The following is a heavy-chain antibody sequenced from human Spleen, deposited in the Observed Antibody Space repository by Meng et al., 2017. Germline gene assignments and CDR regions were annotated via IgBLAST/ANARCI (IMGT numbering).Heavy chain of an antibody. CDR2: INPSGGTT. D-gene: IGHD7-27*01. CDR1: GYTFINYG. Sequence: QVQLGQSGAEVKKPGASVKVSCKASGYTFINYGVVWVRQAPGQGPEWMGIINPSGGTTSYAQNFQSRVTVTRDTSTSTVYMELSSLRSEDTAVYYCGGGGNENWGPVGYWGQGTLVTVSS. CDR3: GGGGNENWGPVGY. J-gene: IGHJ4*02. V-gene: IGHV1-46*03.